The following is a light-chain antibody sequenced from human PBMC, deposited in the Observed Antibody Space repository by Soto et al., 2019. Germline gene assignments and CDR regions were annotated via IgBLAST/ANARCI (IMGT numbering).Light chain of an antibody. CDR1: QSVSSNS. CDR3: QQCGSSSYT. CDR2: GAS. V-gene: IGKV3-20*01. Sequence: EIVLTQSPGTLSLSPGERATLSCRASQSVSSNSLAWYQQKPGQAPRLLIYGASSRASGIPDRFSGSGSGTDFTLTISRLEPEDFAVYYCQQCGSSSYTFGQGTKLEIK. J-gene: IGKJ2*01.